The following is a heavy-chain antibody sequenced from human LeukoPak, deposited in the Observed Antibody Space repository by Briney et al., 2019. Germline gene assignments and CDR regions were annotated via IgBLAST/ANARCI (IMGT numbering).Heavy chain of an antibody. D-gene: IGHD5-12*01. V-gene: IGHV4-38-2*02. CDR3: ARDGGYDYHYYYGMDV. CDR1: GYSISSGYY. CDR2: IYHSGST. J-gene: IGHJ6*02. Sequence: KPSQTLSLTCTVSGYSISSGYYWGWIRQPPGKGLEWIGSIYHSGSTYYNPSLKSRVTISVDTSKNQFSLKLSSVTAADTAVYYCARDGGYDYHYYYGMDVWGQGTTVTVSS.